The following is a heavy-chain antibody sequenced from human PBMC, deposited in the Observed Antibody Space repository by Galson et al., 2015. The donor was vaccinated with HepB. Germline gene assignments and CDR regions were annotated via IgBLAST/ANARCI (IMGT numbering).Heavy chain of an antibody. D-gene: IGHD3-22*01. CDR2: ISYDGSNK. Sequence: SLRLSCAASGFTFSSYAMHWVRQAPGKGLEWVAVISYDGSNKYYADSVKGRFTISRDNSKNTLYLQMNSLRAEDTAVYYCARVRRENYYDSSGYDDYWGQGTLVTVSS. CDR1: GFTFSSYA. J-gene: IGHJ4*02. CDR3: ARVRRENYYDSSGYDDY. V-gene: IGHV3-30*04.